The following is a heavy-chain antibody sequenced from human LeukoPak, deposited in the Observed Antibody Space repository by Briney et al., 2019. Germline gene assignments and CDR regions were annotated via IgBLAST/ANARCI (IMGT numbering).Heavy chain of an antibody. D-gene: IGHD2-15*01. CDR1: GGSISSYY. J-gene: IGHJ5*02. V-gene: IGHV4-34*01. Sequence: PSETLSLTCTVSGGSISSYYWSWIRQPPGKGLEWIGEINHSGSTNYNPSLKSRVTISVDTSKNQFSLKLSSVTAADTAVYYCARGRIVVVVAATRLRYNWFDPRGQGTLVTVSS. CDR3: ARGRIVVVVAATRLRYNWFDP. CDR2: INHSGST.